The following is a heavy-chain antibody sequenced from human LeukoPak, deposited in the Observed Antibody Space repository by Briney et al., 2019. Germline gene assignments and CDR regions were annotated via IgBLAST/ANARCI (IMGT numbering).Heavy chain of an antibody. J-gene: IGHJ4*02. Sequence: ASVKVSCKASGYTFTSYGISWVRQAPGQGLEWMGWISAYNGNTNYAQKLQGRVTMTTDTSTSTAYMELRSLRSDDTAVYYCARDCSSTSCYFSTDYWGQGTLVTVSS. V-gene: IGHV1-18*01. CDR2: ISAYNGNT. CDR3: ARDCSSTSCYFSTDY. CDR1: GYTFTSYG. D-gene: IGHD2-2*01.